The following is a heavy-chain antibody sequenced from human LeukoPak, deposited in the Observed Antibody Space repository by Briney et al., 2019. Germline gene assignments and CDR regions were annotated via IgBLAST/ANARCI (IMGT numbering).Heavy chain of an antibody. Sequence: PSETLSLTCAVYGGSFSGYYWSWIRQPPGKGLEWIGEINHSGSTNYNPSLKSRVTISVDTSKNQFSLKLSSVTAADTAVYYCARRAGTGIVWFDPWGQGTLVTVSS. CDR2: INHSGST. CDR1: GGSFSGYY. D-gene: IGHD2-15*01. J-gene: IGHJ5*02. CDR3: ARRAGTGIVWFDP. V-gene: IGHV4-34*01.